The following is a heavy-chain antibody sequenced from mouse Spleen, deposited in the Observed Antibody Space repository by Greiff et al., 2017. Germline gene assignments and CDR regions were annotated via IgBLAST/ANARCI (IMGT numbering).Heavy chain of an antibody. CDR1: GFTFSSYA. CDR3: ARHDTTVVADY. V-gene: IGHV5-9*01. Sequence: EVMLVESGGGLVKLGGSLKLSCAASGFTFSSYAMSWVRQTPEKRLEWVATISSGGGNTYYPDSVKGRFTISRDNAKNTLYLQMSSLKSEDTAMYYCARHDTTVVADYWGQGTTLTVSS. CDR2: ISSGGGNT. J-gene: IGHJ2*01. D-gene: IGHD1-1*01.